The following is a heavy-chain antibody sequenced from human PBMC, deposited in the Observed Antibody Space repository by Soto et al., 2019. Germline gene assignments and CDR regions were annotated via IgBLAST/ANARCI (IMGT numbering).Heavy chain of an antibody. J-gene: IGHJ3*02. CDR3: TKALYCSSTSCYSGGDTFHI. Sequence: EEQLLESGGGSVQPGGSLRLSCTASGFNFRNYAMSWVRQAPGKGLEWVSKISSNGESTYHTGATYYADSVRGRFTISRDNSKNTLSLQMNSLRAEDTAVYFCTKALYCSSTSCYSGGDTFHIWGQGTMVTVS. D-gene: IGHD2-2*01. CDR2: ISSNGESTYHTGAT. V-gene: IGHV3-23*01. CDR1: GFNFRNYA.